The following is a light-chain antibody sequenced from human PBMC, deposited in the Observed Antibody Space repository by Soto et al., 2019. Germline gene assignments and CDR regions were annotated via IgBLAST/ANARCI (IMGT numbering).Light chain of an antibody. Sequence: QSVLTQPPSVSGTPGQRVTISCSGSSSNIGSNTVNWYQQLPGTAPKLLIYNNNQRPSGVPDRFSGSKSGTSASLAISGLQSEDEADYYCAAWDDSLNGPQFGGGTKVTVL. J-gene: IGLJ2*01. CDR3: AAWDDSLNGPQ. CDR1: SSNIGSNT. CDR2: NNN. V-gene: IGLV1-44*01.